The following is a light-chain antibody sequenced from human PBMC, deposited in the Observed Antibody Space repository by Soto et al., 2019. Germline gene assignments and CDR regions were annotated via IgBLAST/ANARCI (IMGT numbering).Light chain of an antibody. CDR3: SSFSATTTPTVV. V-gene: IGLV2-14*01. CDR2: EVS. J-gene: IGLJ2*01. CDR1: SSDVGAYKY. Sequence: QSALTTPASVSGSPGQSSNISCTGTSSDVGAYKYVSWYQQHPGKAPKLIIYEVSNRPSGVPNRFSASKSGNTASLTISVLQTEDEADYFCSSFSATTTPTVVFGGGAKLTVL.